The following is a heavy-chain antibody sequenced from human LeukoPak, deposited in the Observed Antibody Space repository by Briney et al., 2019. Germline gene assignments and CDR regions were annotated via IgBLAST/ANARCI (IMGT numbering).Heavy chain of an antibody. V-gene: IGHV1-46*02. CDR1: GYSCNSHH. CDR2: NFFHDGST. CDR3: ARDSGNYHYDMDV. Sequence: GASVKVSCKTSGYSCNSHHVHWVRQAPGQGLEWMGINFFHDGSTSNTQKFQGRVTMTRDTSTSTVYMELSSLRSEDTAVYYCARDSGNYHYDMDVRGQGTTVIVSS. J-gene: IGHJ6*02. D-gene: IGHD3-10*01.